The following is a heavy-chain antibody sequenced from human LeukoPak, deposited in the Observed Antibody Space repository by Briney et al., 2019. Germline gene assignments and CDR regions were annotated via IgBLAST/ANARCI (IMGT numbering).Heavy chain of an antibody. J-gene: IGHJ4*02. CDR2: INSDGSSI. Sequence: GGSLRLSCAASGFTFSSYWMHWVRQAPGKGLVWVSRINSDGSSITYADSVKGRFTISRDNAKNTLYLHLNSLRVDDTAVYFCAKDAQLVKGGIDYWGQGTLVTVSP. CDR3: AKDAQLVKGGIDY. CDR1: GFTFSSYW. D-gene: IGHD6-13*01. V-gene: IGHV3-74*03.